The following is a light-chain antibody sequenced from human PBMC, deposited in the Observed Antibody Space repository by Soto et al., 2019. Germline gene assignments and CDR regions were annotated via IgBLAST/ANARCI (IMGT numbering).Light chain of an antibody. CDR1: QSVSTY. CDR2: DAT. J-gene: IGKJ1*01. CDR3: QQRSNWPPWT. Sequence: EIVLTQSPAALSLSPGERATLSCRASQSVSTYLAWYQQKPGQAPRLLIYDATNRATGIPDRFSGSGSGTDFTLPISSLEPEDSAVYFCQQRSNWPPWTFGQGTKVEVK. V-gene: IGKV3-11*01.